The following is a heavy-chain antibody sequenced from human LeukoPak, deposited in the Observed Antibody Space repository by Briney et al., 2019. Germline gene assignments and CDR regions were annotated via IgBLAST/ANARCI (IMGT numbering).Heavy chain of an antibody. D-gene: IGHD3-10*01. CDR1: GFTFSSYA. Sequence: PGRSLRLSCAASGFTFSSYAMHWVRQAPGKGLEWVAVISYDGSNKYYADSVKGRFTISRDNSKNTLYLQMNSLRAEDTAVYYCARESWGETGEFDYWGQGTLVTVSS. CDR3: ARESWGETGEFDY. V-gene: IGHV3-30*04. J-gene: IGHJ4*02. CDR2: ISYDGSNK.